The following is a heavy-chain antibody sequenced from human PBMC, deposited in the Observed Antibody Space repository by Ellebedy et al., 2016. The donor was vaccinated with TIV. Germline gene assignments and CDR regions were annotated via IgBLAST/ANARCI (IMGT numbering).Heavy chain of an antibody. V-gene: IGHV1-3*01. J-gene: IGHJ5*02. CDR3: ARVHLFGWNDKALDP. Sequence: ASVKVSCKASGYTFTSYAMHWVRQAPGQRLEWMGWINAGNGNTKYSQKFQGRVTITADESTSTAYMELRRLRSDDTAVYYCARVHLFGWNDKALDPWGQGTLVTVSS. D-gene: IGHD1-1*01. CDR1: GYTFTSYA. CDR2: INAGNGNT.